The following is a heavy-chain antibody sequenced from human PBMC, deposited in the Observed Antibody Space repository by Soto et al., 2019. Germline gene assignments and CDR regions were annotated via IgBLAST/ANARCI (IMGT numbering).Heavy chain of an antibody. CDR2: IYYSGST. Sequence: SETLSLTCTVSGGSISSSSYYWGWIRQPPGKGLEWIGSIYYSGSTYYNPSLKSRVTISVDTSKNQFSLKLSAVTAADTAVYYCARHIGVVAASKRWFEPWGQGTLVTVSS. D-gene: IGHD2-15*01. CDR1: GGSISSSSYY. CDR3: ARHIGVVAASKRWFEP. J-gene: IGHJ5*02. V-gene: IGHV4-39*01.